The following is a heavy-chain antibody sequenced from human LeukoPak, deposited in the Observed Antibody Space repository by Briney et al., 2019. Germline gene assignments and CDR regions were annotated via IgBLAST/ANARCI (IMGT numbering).Heavy chain of an antibody. CDR1: GYSFTSYW. CDR3: SRRSGTRFDY. D-gene: IGHD1-1*01. Sequence: GESLKISCKGSGYSFTSYWSGWLRQLPGKGLEGLVIIYPGDSDTRYSPSFEGHGTIFADKYTSTAYLLQSNLMSSDAAMYYYSRRSGTRFDYWGQGTLVTVSS. CDR2: IYPGDSDT. V-gene: IGHV5-51*01. J-gene: IGHJ4*02.